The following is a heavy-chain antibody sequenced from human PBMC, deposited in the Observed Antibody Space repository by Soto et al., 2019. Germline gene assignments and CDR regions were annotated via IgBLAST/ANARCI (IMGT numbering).Heavy chain of an antibody. CDR2: ISSSSSTI. D-gene: IGHD6-6*01. J-gene: IGHJ6*02. V-gene: IGHV3-48*02. CDR1: GLTFCSYS. Sequence: GGSLRLCCAASGLTFCSYSMNWVRQAPGKGLEWVSYISSSSSTIYYADSVKGRFTISRDNAKNSLYLQMNSLRDEDTAVYYCARPEYSSSSYGMDVCGQGTTVTVSS. CDR3: ARPEYSSSSYGMDV.